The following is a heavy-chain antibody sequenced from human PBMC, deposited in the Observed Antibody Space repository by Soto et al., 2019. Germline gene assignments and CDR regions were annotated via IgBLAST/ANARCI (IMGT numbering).Heavy chain of an antibody. J-gene: IGHJ6*02. Sequence: QVQLVQSGAEVKKPGSSVKVSCKASGGTFSSYAISWVRQAPGQGLEWMGGIIPIFGTANYAQKFQGRVTITADESTSTAYMELSSLRSEDTAAYYCARGKKTAAAGTYYYYYYGMDVWGQGTTVTVSS. CDR1: GGTFSSYA. V-gene: IGHV1-69*01. CDR3: ARGKKTAAAGTYYYYYYGMDV. D-gene: IGHD6-13*01. CDR2: IIPIFGTA.